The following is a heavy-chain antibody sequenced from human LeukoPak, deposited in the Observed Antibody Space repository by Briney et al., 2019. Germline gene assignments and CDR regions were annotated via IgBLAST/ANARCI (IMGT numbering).Heavy chain of an antibody. J-gene: IGHJ6*02. CDR1: GFAFGSEA. D-gene: IGHD6-13*01. Sequence: GGSLRLSCAVSGFAFGSEAMSWVRQSPARGLEWVASISPGGGTTYYADYVKGRFTISRDNSKNTLHLQMNSLRADDTAVYYCAKDLNMAAAHIRMDVWGQGTTVTVSS. CDR3: AKDLNMAAAHIRMDV. CDR2: ISPGGGTT. V-gene: IGHV3-23*01.